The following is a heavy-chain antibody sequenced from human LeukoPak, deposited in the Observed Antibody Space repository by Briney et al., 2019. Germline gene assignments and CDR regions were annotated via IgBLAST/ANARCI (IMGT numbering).Heavy chain of an antibody. Sequence: SETLSLTCTVSGGSTSSSNYYWGWIRQPPGKGLEWIGGIHYSGNTYYNPSLKSRVTISIDTSKNQFSLKLSSVTAADTAVYYCAREYVYFSRPGGAFDIWGQGTMVTVSS. V-gene: IGHV4-39*07. J-gene: IGHJ3*02. CDR3: AREYVYFSRPGGAFDI. CDR2: IHYSGNT. CDR1: GGSTSSSNYY. D-gene: IGHD3-16*01.